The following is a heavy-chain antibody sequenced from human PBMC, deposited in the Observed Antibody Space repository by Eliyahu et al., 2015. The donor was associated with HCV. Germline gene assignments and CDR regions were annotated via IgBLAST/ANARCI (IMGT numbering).Heavy chain of an antibody. CDR1: GFTFSXYA. D-gene: IGHD6-19*01. CDR2: ISGSGGST. V-gene: IGHV3-23*01. Sequence: EVQLLESGGGLVQPGGSLRLSCAASGFTFSXYAMSWVRQAPGKGLEWVSAISGSGGSTYYADSVKGRFTISRDNSKNTLYLQMNSLRAEDTAVYYCAKDRSGQWLVYKYGMDVWGQGTTVTVSS. J-gene: IGHJ6*02. CDR3: AKDRSGQWLVYKYGMDV.